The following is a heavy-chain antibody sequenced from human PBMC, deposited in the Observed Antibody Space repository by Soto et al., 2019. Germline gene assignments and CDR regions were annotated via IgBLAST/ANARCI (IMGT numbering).Heavy chain of an antibody. CDR2: IYWDGES. Sequence: SGPTLVNPTETLTLTCTFSGFSFTTTRMPVGCTRQPPGKALEWLAIIYWDGESSYNPLLRRRLTLTEDTSKNEVVITMTNMDPKDTATYYCAHRDSTGTTTYFDSWGQGIPVTVS. CDR3: AHRDSTGTTTYFDS. CDR1: GFSFTTTRMP. V-gene: IGHV2-5*02. J-gene: IGHJ4*02. D-gene: IGHD1-1*01.